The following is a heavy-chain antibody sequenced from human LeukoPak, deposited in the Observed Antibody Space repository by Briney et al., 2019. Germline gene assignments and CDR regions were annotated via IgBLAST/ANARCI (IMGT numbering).Heavy chain of an antibody. J-gene: IGHJ5*02. Sequence: SETLSLTCIVSGGSISRYCWIWIRQAPGKGLEWIGSISYSGSTYYNPSLNSRVTISVDTSKNQFSLKLSSVTAADTAVYYCARQYYDILTGYRPPGSWGQGTLVTVSS. CDR2: ISYSGST. D-gene: IGHD3-9*01. CDR3: ARQYYDILTGYRPPGS. V-gene: IGHV4-59*05. CDR1: GGSISRYC.